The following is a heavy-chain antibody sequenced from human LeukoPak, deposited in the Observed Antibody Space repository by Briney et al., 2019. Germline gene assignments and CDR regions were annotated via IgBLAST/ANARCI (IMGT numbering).Heavy chain of an antibody. CDR1: GGSISSSDYY. CDR3: ARGRPYHS. CDR2: IHYSGTT. J-gene: IGHJ4*02. D-gene: IGHD6-6*01. V-gene: IGHV4-39*01. Sequence: SETLSLTCTVSGGSISSSDYYWGWIRQPPGKGLVYIGSIHYSGTTYFNPSLKSRVTISVDTSENQFSLKLNSVTAADTAVYYCARGRPYHSWRQGTLVTVSS.